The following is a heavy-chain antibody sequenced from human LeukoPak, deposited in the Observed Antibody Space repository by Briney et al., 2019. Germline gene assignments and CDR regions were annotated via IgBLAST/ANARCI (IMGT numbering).Heavy chain of an antibody. D-gene: IGHD5-18*01. CDR1: GGSISSYH. CDR3: ARHSVVGYSYGGYDY. J-gene: IGHJ4*02. V-gene: IGHV4-59*08. Sequence: PSETLSLTCTVSGGSISSYHWSWIRQPPGKGLEWIGYIYYSGSTNYNPSLKSRVTISVDTSKNQFSLKLSSVTTADTAVYYCARHSVVGYSYGGYDYWGQGTLVTVSS. CDR2: IYYSGST.